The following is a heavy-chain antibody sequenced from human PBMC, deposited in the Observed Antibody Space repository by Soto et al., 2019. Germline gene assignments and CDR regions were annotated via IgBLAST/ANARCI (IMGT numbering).Heavy chain of an antibody. CDR3: ARDGSSGVWYY. CDR1: GYTFTSYY. J-gene: IGHJ4*02. Sequence: QVQLVQSGAEVKKPGASVKVPCKASGYTFTSYYMHWVRQAPGQGLEWMGIINPSGGSTSYAQKFQGRVTMTRDTSTSTVYMELSSLRSEDTAVYYCARDGSSGVWYYWGQGTLVTVSS. CDR2: INPSGGST. V-gene: IGHV1-46*03. D-gene: IGHD2-8*02.